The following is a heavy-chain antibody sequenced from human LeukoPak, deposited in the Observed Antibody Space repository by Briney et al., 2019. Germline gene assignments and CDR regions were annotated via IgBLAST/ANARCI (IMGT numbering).Heavy chain of an antibody. CDR2: MNPNSGNT. V-gene: IGHV1-18*01. J-gene: IGHJ4*02. CDR1: GYIFTSYD. Sequence: ASVKVSCKASGYIFTSYDINWVRQAPGQGLEWMGWMNPNSGNTNYAQKLQGRVTMTTDTSTSTAYMELRSLRSDDTAVYYCARVGGDGYNSYDYWGQGTLVTVSS. D-gene: IGHD5-24*01. CDR3: ARVGGDGYNSYDY.